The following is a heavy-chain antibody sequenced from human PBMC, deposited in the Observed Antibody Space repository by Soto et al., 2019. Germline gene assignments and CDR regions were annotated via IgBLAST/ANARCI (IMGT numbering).Heavy chain of an antibody. CDR2: ISYDGSNK. V-gene: IGHV3-30-3*01. D-gene: IGHD6-19*01. Sequence: PGGSLRLSCAASGFTFSSYAMHWVRQAPGKGLEWVAVISYDGSNKYYADSVKGRFTISRDNSKNTLYLQMNSLRAEDTAVYYCARDDDLNIAVAGKGWSTFDYWGQGTLVTVSS. CDR1: GFTFSSYA. CDR3: ARDDDLNIAVAGKGWSTFDY. J-gene: IGHJ4*02.